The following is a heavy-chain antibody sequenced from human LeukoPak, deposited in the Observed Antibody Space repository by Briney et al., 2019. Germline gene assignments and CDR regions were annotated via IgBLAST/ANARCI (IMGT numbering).Heavy chain of an antibody. V-gene: IGHV1-69*04. CDR2: IIPILGIA. CDR1: GGTFSSYA. Sequence: SVKVSCKASGGTFSSYAISWVRQAPGQGLEWMGRIIPILGIANYAQKFQGRVTITADKSTSTAYMELSSLRSEDTAVYYCARDQRYDSSGYLIDYWGQGTLVTVSS. CDR3: ARDQRYDSSGYLIDY. D-gene: IGHD3-22*01. J-gene: IGHJ4*02.